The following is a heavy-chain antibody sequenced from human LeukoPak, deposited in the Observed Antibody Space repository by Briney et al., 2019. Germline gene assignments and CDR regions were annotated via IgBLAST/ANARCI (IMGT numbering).Heavy chain of an antibody. CDR3: ARSGPYYYDRNDAFDI. CDR1: GYSFTSYW. CDR2: IYPGDSDT. Sequence: PGESLKISCQGSGYSFTSYWIGWVRQLPGKGLEWMGIIYPGDSDTRYSPSFQGQVTISADKSISTAYLQWSSLKASDTAMYYCARSGPYYYDRNDAFDIWGQGTMVTVSS. J-gene: IGHJ3*02. V-gene: IGHV5-51*01. D-gene: IGHD3-22*01.